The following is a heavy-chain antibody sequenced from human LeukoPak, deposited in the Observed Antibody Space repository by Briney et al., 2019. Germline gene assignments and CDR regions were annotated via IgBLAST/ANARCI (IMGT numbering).Heavy chain of an antibody. CDR3: ARVGSGWYSFRWFDP. CDR2: IYHSGST. J-gene: IGHJ5*02. V-gene: IGHV4-30-2*01. Sequence: PSETLSLTCAVSGGSISSGGYSWSWIRQPPGKGLEWIGYIYHSGSTYFNPSLKSRVTISVDRSKNQFSLKLSSVTAADTAVYYCARVGSGWYSFRWFDPWGQGTLVTVSS. D-gene: IGHD6-19*01. CDR1: GGSISSGGYS.